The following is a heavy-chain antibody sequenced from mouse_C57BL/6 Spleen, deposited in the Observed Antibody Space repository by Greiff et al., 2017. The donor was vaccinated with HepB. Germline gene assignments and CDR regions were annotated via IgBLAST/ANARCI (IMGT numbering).Heavy chain of an antibody. CDR3: ARYDSWYFDV. CDR1: GYTFTDYY. CDR2: INPNNGGT. D-gene: IGHD2-4*01. V-gene: IGHV1-26*01. Sequence: EVQLQQSGPELVKPGASVKISCKASGYTFTDYYMNWVKQSHGKSLEWIGDINPNNGGTSYNQKFKGKATLTVDKSSSTAYMELRSLTSEDSAVYYCARYDSWYFDVWGTGTTVTVSS. J-gene: IGHJ1*03.